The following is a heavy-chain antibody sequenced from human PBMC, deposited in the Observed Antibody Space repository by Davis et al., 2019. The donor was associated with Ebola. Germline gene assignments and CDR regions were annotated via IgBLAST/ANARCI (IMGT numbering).Heavy chain of an antibody. V-gene: IGHV1-18*01. J-gene: IGHJ6*03. Sequence: ASVKVSCKASGYTFTSYGISWVRQAPGQGLEWMGWISAYNGNTKYAQKLQGRVTMTTDTSTSTAYMELRSLRSDDTAVYYCARDFSGSYYHYYYYMDVWGKGTTVTVSS. CDR1: GYTFTSYG. CDR3: ARDFSGSYYHYYYYMDV. CDR2: ISAYNGNT. D-gene: IGHD1-26*01.